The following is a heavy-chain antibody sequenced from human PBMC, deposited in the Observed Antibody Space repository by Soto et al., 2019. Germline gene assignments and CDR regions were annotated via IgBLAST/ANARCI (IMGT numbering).Heavy chain of an antibody. Sequence: QVQLQESGPGLVKPAETLSLTCTVSGDSVGSSAAMYWAWVRQPPGKELEFIGKIYRSGSTLLSSALQSRVNFSMEPSKNQFSLSLRSVTVGDTGRYFCARAHESGDYPGMSIWGPGITVTVSS. CDR3: ARAHESGDYPGMSI. CDR1: GDSVGSSAAMY. J-gene: IGHJ6*02. D-gene: IGHD5-12*01. CDR2: IYRSGST. V-gene: IGHV4-61*08.